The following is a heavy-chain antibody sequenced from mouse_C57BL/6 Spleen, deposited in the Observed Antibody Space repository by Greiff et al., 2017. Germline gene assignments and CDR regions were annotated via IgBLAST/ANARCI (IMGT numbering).Heavy chain of an antibody. CDR3: ARESTTGVAYYFDY. J-gene: IGHJ2*01. CDR1: GFTFSSYA. V-gene: IGHV5-4*01. CDR2: ISDGGSYT. Sequence: EVQRVESGGGFVEPGGSLKLSCAASGFTFSSYAMSWVRQTPEKRLEWVATISDGGSYTYYPANVTGRFTIARDNAKNNLYLQMSPLKSVDTAMYYCARESTTGVAYYFDYWGQGTTLTVSS. D-gene: IGHD1-1*01.